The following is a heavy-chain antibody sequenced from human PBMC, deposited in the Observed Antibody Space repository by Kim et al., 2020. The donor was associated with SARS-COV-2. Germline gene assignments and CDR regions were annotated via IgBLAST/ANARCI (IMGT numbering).Heavy chain of an antibody. J-gene: IGHJ4*02. CDR1: GGSISSSSYY. V-gene: IGHV4-39*02. Sequence: SETLSLTCTVSGGSISSSSYYWGWIRQPPGKGLEWIGSIYYSGSTYYNPSLKSRVTISVDTSKNQFSLKLSSVTAADTAVYYCAREGYCSSTSCYPYYWGQGTLVTVSS. CDR2: IYYSGST. CDR3: AREGYCSSTSCYPYY. D-gene: IGHD2-2*01.